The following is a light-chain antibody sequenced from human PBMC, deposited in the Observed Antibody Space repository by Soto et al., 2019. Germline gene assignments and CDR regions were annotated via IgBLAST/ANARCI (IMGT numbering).Light chain of an antibody. CDR1: QSVRSDY. CDR3: QQYGNSPLT. Sequence: EVVLTQSPATQYMTPGDRATLSCRASQSVRSDYFAWYQQKPGQAPRVIIFGISTRATAIPDRFGGSGSGTDFTLTISRLEPDEFALYYCQQYGNSPLTFGLGTKVDI. CDR2: GIS. V-gene: IGKV3-20*01. J-gene: IGKJ4*01.